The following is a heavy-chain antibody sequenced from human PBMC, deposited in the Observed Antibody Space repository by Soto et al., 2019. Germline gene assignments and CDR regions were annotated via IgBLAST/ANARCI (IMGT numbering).Heavy chain of an antibody. CDR3: AKHRLANSPYYYYYYGMDV. J-gene: IGHJ6*02. CDR1: GGTFRSYG. D-gene: IGHD7-27*01. Sequence: SCKASGGTFRSYGMHWVRQAPGKGLEWVAVISYDGSNKYYGESVKGRFTISRDNSKNTLYLQKNSLRAEDTAVYYRAKHRLANSPYYYYYYGMDVRGQGSTVIVS. V-gene: IGHV3-30*18. CDR2: ISYDGSNK.